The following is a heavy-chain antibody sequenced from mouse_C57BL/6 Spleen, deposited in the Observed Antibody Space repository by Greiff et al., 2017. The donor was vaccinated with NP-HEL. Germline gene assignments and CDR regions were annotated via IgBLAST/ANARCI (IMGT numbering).Heavy chain of an antibody. Sequence: QVQLKESGAELVRPGASVTLSCKASGYTFTDYEMHWVKQTPVHGLEWIGAIDPETGGTAYNQKFKGKAILTADKSSSTAYMELRSLTSEDSAVYYCTRGYYGNYAWFAYWGQGTLVTVSA. CDR1: GYTFTDYE. D-gene: IGHD2-1*01. CDR3: TRGYYGNYAWFAY. V-gene: IGHV1-15*01. CDR2: IDPETGGT. J-gene: IGHJ3*01.